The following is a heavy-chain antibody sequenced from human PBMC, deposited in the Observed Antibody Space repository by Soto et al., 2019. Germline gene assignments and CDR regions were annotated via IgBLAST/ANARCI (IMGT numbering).Heavy chain of an antibody. D-gene: IGHD6-19*01. CDR1: GYTFTSYY. J-gene: IGHJ6*02. V-gene: IGHV1-46*01. CDR3: ARGQQWLVSSGGYYYYGMDV. Sequence: ASVKVSCKASGYTFTSYYMHWVRQAPGQGLEWMGIINPSGGSTSYAQKFQGRVTMTRDTSTSTVYMELSSLRSEDTAVYYCARGQQWLVSSGGYYYYGMDVRGQGTTVTVSS. CDR2: INPSGGST.